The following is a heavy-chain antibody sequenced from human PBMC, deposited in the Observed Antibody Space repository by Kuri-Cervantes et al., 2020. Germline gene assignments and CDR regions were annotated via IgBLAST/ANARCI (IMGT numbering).Heavy chain of an antibody. Sequence: GESLKISCAASGFTFSDYSMNWVRQAPGKGLEWVSSISSGSPSSIYYADSLKGRFTISRDNAKNSLYLQMNSLRAEDTAVYYCARASFYSNYRFDYWGQGTLVTVSS. CDR1: GFTFSDYS. CDR3: ARASFYSNYRFDY. J-gene: IGHJ4*02. D-gene: IGHD4-11*01. CDR2: ISSGSPSSI. V-gene: IGHV3-21*03.